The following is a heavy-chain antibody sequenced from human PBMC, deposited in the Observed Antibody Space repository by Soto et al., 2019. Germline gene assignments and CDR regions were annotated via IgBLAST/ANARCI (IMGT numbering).Heavy chain of an antibody. V-gene: IGHV1-24*01. CDR3: ARSSGGVFGIIIEGSNWLAP. J-gene: IGHJ5*02. CDR2: IDHEHGHK. D-gene: IGHD3-10*02. Sequence: AAVKVSCKVSGHSLPELSIHWVRQGPGEGLEWMGGIDHEHGHKNYAQKFQGRLTLTQDTSTDTAYMELSNLRSEDTAVYFCARSSGGVFGIIIEGSNWLAPWGQGSLVTVSS. CDR1: GHSLPELS.